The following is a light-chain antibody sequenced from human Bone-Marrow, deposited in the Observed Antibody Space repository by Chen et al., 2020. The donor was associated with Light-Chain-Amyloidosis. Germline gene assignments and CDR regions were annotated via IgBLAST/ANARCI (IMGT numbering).Light chain of an antibody. CDR3: QVWDRSSDRPV. CDR2: DDS. V-gene: IGLV3-21*02. CDR1: NIGSTS. Sequence: SYVLTQPSSVSVASGQTATIACGGNNIGSTSVHWYQQTPGQAPLLVVYDDSDRPSGIPERLSGCNSGNTATLTISRVEAGDEADYYCQVWDRSSDRPVFGGGTKLTVL. J-gene: IGLJ3*02.